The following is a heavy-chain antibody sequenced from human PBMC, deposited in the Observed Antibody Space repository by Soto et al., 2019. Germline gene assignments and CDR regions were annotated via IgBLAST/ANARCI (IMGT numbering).Heavy chain of an antibody. CDR2: ISAYNGNT. CDR3: AGGGSIVVATRRLMDV. CDR1: GYTFTSYG. Sequence: ASVKVSCKASGYTFTSYGIRWVRQAPGQGLEWMGWISAYNGNTNYAQKLQGRVAISIDTQKNQFSLQLSSVTVADTAFYYCAGGGSIVVATRRLMDVWGKGTTVTVSS. J-gene: IGHJ6*03. D-gene: IGHD3-22*01. V-gene: IGHV1-18*01.